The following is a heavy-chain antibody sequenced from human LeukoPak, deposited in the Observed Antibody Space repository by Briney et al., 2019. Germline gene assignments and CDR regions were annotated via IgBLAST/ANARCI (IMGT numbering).Heavy chain of an antibody. V-gene: IGHV3-43*01. CDR1: GFTFEDYT. CDR2: ISWDGTT. CDR3: VKDLSYESSGHVLEY. Sequence: GGSLRLSCVASGFTFEDYTMHWVRQAPGKTLEWVSLISWDGTTYYTDSVKGRFTISRDHSKNSLYLQMDTLRSEDTAFYYCVKDLSYESSGHVLEYWGQGTLVTVSS. J-gene: IGHJ4*02. D-gene: IGHD3-22*01.